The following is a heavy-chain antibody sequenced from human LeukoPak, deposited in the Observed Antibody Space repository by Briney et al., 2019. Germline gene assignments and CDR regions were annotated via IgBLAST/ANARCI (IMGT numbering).Heavy chain of an antibody. CDR1: GFTFSTYN. CDR3: AGSSKQQTDFEY. J-gene: IGHJ4*02. D-gene: IGHD6-13*01. CDR2: ISSSRNYV. Sequence: GGSLRLSCAASGFTFSTYNMNWVRQAPGKGLEWVSSISSSRNYVYYADSMKGRFTISRDNAKNSLYLQINSLRAEDTAVYYCAGSSKQQTDFEYWGQGTLVTVSS. V-gene: IGHV3-21*01.